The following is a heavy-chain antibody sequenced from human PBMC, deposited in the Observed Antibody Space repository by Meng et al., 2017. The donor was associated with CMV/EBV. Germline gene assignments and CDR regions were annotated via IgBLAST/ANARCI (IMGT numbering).Heavy chain of an antibody. CDR3: ARDLGGGATTGNY. D-gene: IGHD1-26*01. CDR2: ISYDGSNK. Sequence: GGSLRLSCATSGFSFSIYTMHWVRQAPGKGLEWVAVISYDGSNKYFADSVKGRFSISRDNSKNKMYLQMNSLRAEDTAVYYCARDLGGGATTGNYWGQGTLVTVSS. V-gene: IGHV3-30-3*01. CDR1: GFSFSIYT. J-gene: IGHJ4*02.